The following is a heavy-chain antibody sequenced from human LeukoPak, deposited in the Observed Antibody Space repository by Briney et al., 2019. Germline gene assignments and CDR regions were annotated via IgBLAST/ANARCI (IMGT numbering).Heavy chain of an antibody. CDR3: AIYGGNSQYYFDY. J-gene: IGHJ4*02. Sequence: ASVKVSCKASGYTFTSYYMHWVRQAPGQGLEWMGIINPSGGSTGYAQKFQGRVTMTRDMSTSTVYMELSSLRSEDTAVYYCAIYGGNSQYYFDYWGQGTLVTVSS. CDR1: GYTFTSYY. V-gene: IGHV1-46*01. D-gene: IGHD4-23*01. CDR2: INPSGGST.